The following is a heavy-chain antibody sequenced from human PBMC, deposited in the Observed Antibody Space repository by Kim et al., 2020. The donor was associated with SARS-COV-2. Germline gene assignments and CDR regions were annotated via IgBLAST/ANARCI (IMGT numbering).Heavy chain of an antibody. D-gene: IGHD4-17*01. CDR3: ARTFYGDRPYYYYYMDV. Sequence: SETLSLTCTVSGGSISSYYWSWIRQPPGKGLEWIVYIYYSGSTNYNPSLKSRVTISVDTSKNQFSLKLSSVTAADTAVYYCARTFYGDRPYYYYYMDVWGKGTTVTVSS. V-gene: IGHV4-59*08. J-gene: IGHJ6*03. CDR2: IYYSGST. CDR1: GGSISSYY.